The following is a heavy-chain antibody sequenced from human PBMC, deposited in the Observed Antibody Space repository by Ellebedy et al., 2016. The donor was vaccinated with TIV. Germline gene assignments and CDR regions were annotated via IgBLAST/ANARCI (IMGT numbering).Heavy chain of an antibody. J-gene: IGHJ3*02. CDR1: GFTISSYG. V-gene: IGHV3-33*05. D-gene: IGHD1-26*01. CDR3: ARVAWDLIETFDI. CDR2: ISHDGTNR. Sequence: PGGSLRLSCEASGFTISSYGMHWVRQAPGKGLEWVAVISHDGTNRYYADSVEGRFSISRDNSKNTLYLQMNNLRADDTAVYHCARVAWDLIETFDIWGQGTMVTVSS.